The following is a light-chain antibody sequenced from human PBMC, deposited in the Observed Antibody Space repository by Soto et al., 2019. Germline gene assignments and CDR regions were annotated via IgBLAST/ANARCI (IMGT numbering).Light chain of an antibody. Sequence: QSALTQPRSVSGSPGQSVTISCTGTSSDVGGYNYVSWYQQHPGKAPKLMIYDVSKRPSGVPDRFSGSKSGNTASLTICGLQAEDEADYYCCSYAGSYTHVVFGGGTQLTVL. CDR3: CSYAGSYTHVV. CDR2: DVS. CDR1: SSDVGGYNY. V-gene: IGLV2-11*01. J-gene: IGLJ2*01.